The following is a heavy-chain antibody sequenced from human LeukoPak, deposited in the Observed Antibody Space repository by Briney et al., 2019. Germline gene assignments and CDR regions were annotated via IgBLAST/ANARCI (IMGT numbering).Heavy chain of an antibody. J-gene: IGHJ5*02. V-gene: IGHV3-30*03. CDR1: GFTFSSYG. CDR3: AREVVVVVAATGPSWFDP. Sequence: GGSLRLSCAASGFTFSSYGMHWVRQAPGKGLEWVAVISYDGSNKYYADSVKGRFTISRDNSKNTLYLQMNSLRAEDTAVYYCAREVVVVVAATGPSWFDPWGQGTLVTVSS. CDR2: ISYDGSNK. D-gene: IGHD2-15*01.